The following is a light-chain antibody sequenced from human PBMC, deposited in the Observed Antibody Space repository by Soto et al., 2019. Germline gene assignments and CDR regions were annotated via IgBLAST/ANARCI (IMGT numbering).Light chain of an antibody. Sequence: QSVLTQPASVSGSPGQSITISCTGTSRDVGAYDFVSWYQQHPGKAPKLMIYDVGNRPSGVSTRFSGSKSGNTASLTISGLQAEDEADYYCGSYTISSSRVFGTGTKVTVL. V-gene: IGLV2-14*03. CDR2: DVG. J-gene: IGLJ1*01. CDR1: SRDVGAYDF. CDR3: GSYTISSSRV.